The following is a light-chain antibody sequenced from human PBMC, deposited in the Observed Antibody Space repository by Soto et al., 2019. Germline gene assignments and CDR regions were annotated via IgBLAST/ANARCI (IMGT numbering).Light chain of an antibody. V-gene: IGLV2-23*02. CDR1: SSDVGSYNL. J-gene: IGLJ2*01. Sequence: QSALTQPASVSGSPGQSITISCIGTSSDVGSYNLVSWYQQHPGKAPKVLIYEVSERPSGVSNRFSGSKSGNTASLTISGLQPEDEAEYYCCSYAGSSTLVVFGGGTKLTVL. CDR3: CSYAGSSTLVV. CDR2: EVS.